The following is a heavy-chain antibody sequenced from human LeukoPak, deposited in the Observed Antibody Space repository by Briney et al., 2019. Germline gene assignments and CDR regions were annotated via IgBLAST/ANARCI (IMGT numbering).Heavy chain of an antibody. CDR1: GFTFSSYS. CDR3: ARGEYCSSTSCYPGFIDY. J-gene: IGHJ4*02. D-gene: IGHD2-2*01. Sequence: PGGSLRLSCAASGFTFSSYSMNWVRQAPGKGLEWVSYISSSSSTIYYADSVKGRFTISRDSAKNSLYLQMNSLRAEDTAVYYCARGEYCSSTSCYPGFIDYWGQGTLVTVSS. CDR2: ISSSSSTI. V-gene: IGHV3-48*04.